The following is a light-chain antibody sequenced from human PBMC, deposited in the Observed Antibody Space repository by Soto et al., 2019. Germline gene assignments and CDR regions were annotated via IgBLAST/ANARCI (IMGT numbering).Light chain of an antibody. Sequence: EIVLTQSPGTLSLSPGESATLSCRASQSVSSSYLAWYQQKPGQAPRLLIYGASSRATGIPDRFSGSGSGTDFTLTISRLEPEDFAGYYGQQYGSSPRVTFGPGTKVDIK. J-gene: IGKJ3*01. CDR2: GAS. V-gene: IGKV3-20*01. CDR1: QSVSSSY. CDR3: QQYGSSPRVT.